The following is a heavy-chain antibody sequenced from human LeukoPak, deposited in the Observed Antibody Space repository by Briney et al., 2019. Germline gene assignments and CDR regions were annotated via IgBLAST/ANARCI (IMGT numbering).Heavy chain of an antibody. Sequence: PSETLSLTCTVSGDSISSYYWSWIRQPPGTGLGWIGYIYNSETTNYNPSLESRVTISEDTSKNQFSLMLTSVTAADTAVYYCARVVYSHYWPEGMDVWGQGTTVTVSS. CDR1: GDSISSYY. CDR2: IYNSETT. D-gene: IGHD4-11*01. CDR3: ARVVYSHYWPEGMDV. J-gene: IGHJ6*02. V-gene: IGHV4-59*01.